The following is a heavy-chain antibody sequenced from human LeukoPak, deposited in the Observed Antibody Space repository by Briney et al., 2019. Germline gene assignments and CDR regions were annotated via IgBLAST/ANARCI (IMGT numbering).Heavy chain of an antibody. CDR1: GNYW. V-gene: IGHV3-74*01. D-gene: IGHD2/OR15-2a*01. CDR3: VSFYETY. Sequence: GGSLRLSCAASGNYWMHWVRQAPGKGLVWVSHINSDGSWTSYADSVEGRFTISKDNAKNTVYLQMNSLRAEDTAVYYCVSFYETYWGRGTLVTVSS. CDR2: INSDGSWT. J-gene: IGHJ4*02.